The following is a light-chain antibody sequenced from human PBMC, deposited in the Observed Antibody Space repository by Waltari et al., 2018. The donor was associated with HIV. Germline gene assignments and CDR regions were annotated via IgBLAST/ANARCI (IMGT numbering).Light chain of an antibody. V-gene: IGLV1-47*01. CDR1: SSNIGSNY. CDR3: AAWDDSPYV. J-gene: IGLJ1*01. Sequence: QSVLTQSPSASGTPGQRVTISCSGSSSNIGSNYVYWYQQLPGTAPKLLIYRNNQRPSGVPDRFSGSKSGTSASLAINRLRSEDEADYYCAAWDDSPYVFGTGTKVTVL. CDR2: RNN.